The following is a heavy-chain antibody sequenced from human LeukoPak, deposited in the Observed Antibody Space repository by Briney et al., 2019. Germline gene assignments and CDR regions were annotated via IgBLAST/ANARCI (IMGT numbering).Heavy chain of an antibody. D-gene: IGHD3-3*01. CDR3: ARDGQISHDAFDI. CDR2: IIPIFGTA. V-gene: IGHV1-69*13. Sequence: GASVKVSCKASGGTFSSYAISWVRQAPGQGLEWMGGIIPIFGTANYAQKFQGRVTITADESTSTAYMELSSLRSEDTAVYYCARDGQISHDAFDIWGQGTMVTASS. CDR1: GGTFSSYA. J-gene: IGHJ3*02.